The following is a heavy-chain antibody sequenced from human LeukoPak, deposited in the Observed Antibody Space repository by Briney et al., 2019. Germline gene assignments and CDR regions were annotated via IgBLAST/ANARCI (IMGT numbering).Heavy chain of an antibody. CDR2: ISSSGSTI. Sequence: GGSLRLSCAASGFTFSSYEMNWVRQAPGKRLEWVSYISSSGSTIYYADSVKGRSTISRDNAKNSLYLQMNSLRAEDTAVYYCARRPTGIEMDVWGKGTTVTVSS. V-gene: IGHV3-48*03. CDR3: ARRPTGIEMDV. D-gene: IGHD1-1*01. J-gene: IGHJ6*04. CDR1: GFTFSSYE.